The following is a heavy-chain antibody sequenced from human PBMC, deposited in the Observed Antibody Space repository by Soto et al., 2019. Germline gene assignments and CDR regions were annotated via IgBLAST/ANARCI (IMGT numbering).Heavy chain of an antibody. CDR1: GFTFSSYA. J-gene: IGHJ3*02. CDR3: ARKGPPRDAFDI. Sequence: GGSLRLSCAASGFTFSSYAMSWVRQTPGKWLEWVSGVLGGSGSTFYADSVKGRFTISRDNSRNTLYVQMNNLRAEDTAIYYCARKGPPRDAFDIWGQGTMVTVSS. CDR2: VLGGSGST. V-gene: IGHV3-23*01.